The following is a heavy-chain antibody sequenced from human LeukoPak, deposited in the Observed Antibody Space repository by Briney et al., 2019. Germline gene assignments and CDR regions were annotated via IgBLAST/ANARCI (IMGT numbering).Heavy chain of an antibody. D-gene: IGHD3-22*01. J-gene: IGHJ3*01. CDR1: GFTVSSNY. V-gene: IGHV3-66*01. CDR3: ARVPSNYDSSGYPH. Sequence: PGGSLRLSCAASGFTVSSNYMSWVRQAPGKGLEWVSVIYSGGSTYYADSVKGRFTISRDNSKNTLYLQMNSLRAEDTAVYYCARVPSNYDSSGYPHWGQGTMVTVSS. CDR2: IYSGGST.